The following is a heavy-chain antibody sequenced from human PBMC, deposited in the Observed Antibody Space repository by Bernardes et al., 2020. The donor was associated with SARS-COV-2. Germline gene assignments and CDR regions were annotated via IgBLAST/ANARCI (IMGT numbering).Heavy chain of an antibody. Sequence: ASVKVSCKASGYTFTSYGISWVRQAPGQGLEWMGWISAYNGNTNYAQKLQGRVTMTTDTSTSTAYMELRSLRSDDTAVYYCARDRGAYGDYNTLGYWGQGTLVTVSS. CDR2: ISAYNGNT. CDR3: ARDRGAYGDYNTLGY. J-gene: IGHJ4*02. V-gene: IGHV1-18*01. CDR1: GYTFTSYG. D-gene: IGHD4-17*01.